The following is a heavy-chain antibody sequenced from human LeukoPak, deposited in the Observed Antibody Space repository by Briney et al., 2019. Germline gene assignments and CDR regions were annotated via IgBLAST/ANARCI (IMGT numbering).Heavy chain of an antibody. CDR3: TTAPYDILTGYPPPDV. CDR2: IKSKTDGGTT. Sequence: GGSLRLSCAASGFTFINAWRSGVRKAPGRGRNWFGRIKSKTDGGTTDYAAPVKGRFTISRDDSKNTLYLQMNSLKTEDTAVYYCTTAPYDILTGYPPPDVWGQGTTVTVSS. V-gene: IGHV3-15*01. D-gene: IGHD3-9*01. CDR1: GFTFINAW. J-gene: IGHJ6*02.